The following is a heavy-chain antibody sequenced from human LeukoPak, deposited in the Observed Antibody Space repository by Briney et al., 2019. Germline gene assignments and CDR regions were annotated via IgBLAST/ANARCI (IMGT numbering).Heavy chain of an antibody. CDR2: ISGSGGST. V-gene: IGHV3-23*01. D-gene: IGHD2-15*01. CDR3: ARIGRGYCSGGSCSGLDY. J-gene: IGHJ4*02. Sequence: GGSLRLSCAASGFTFSSYAMSWVRQAPGKGLEWVSAISGSGGSTYYADSVKGRFTISRDNSKNTLYLQMNSLRAEDTAVYYCARIGRGYCSGGSCSGLDYWGQGTLVTVSS. CDR1: GFTFSSYA.